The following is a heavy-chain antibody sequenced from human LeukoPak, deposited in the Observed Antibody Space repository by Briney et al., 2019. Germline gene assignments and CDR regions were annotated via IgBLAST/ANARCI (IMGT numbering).Heavy chain of an antibody. Sequence: GGSLRLSCAASGFTFSTSWMSWVRQAPGKGLEWVANVNQDGSKKNYVDSLKGRFIISRDNAKNSLYLQMNSLRAEDTAVYYCATPSGYYPFDYCGQGTLVTVSS. CDR2: VNQDGSKK. CDR1: GFTFSTSW. J-gene: IGHJ4*02. CDR3: ATPSGYYPFDY. D-gene: IGHD3-3*01. V-gene: IGHV3-7*01.